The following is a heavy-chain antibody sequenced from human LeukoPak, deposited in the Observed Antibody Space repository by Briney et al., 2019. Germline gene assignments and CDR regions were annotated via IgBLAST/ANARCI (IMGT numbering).Heavy chain of an antibody. D-gene: IGHD3-3*01. CDR3: ARGTYDFWSGSTSTGYYYYMDV. CDR1: GGSISSGSCY. CDR2: IYTSGST. V-gene: IGHV4-61*02. J-gene: IGHJ6*03. Sequence: PSETLSLTCTVSGGSISSGSCYWSWIRQPAGKGLEWIGRIYTSGSTNYNPSLKSRVTISVDTSKNQFSLKLSSVTAADTAVYYCARGTYDFWSGSTSTGYYYYMDVWGKGTTVTVSS.